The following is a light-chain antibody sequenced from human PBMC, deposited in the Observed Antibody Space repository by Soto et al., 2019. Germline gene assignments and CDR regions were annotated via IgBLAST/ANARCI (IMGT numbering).Light chain of an antibody. CDR3: QQYSKWPIT. CDR1: QSVTRY. V-gene: IGKV3-15*01. Sequence: EIVLTQSPATLSLSPGERATLSCRASQSVTRYVAWYQQHPGQHPRLRIYGISTRDTGIPDRGSCRGSWTEGSRTISSLQSEDFAVYYCQQYSKWPITFGQGTRLEIK. J-gene: IGKJ5*01. CDR2: GIS.